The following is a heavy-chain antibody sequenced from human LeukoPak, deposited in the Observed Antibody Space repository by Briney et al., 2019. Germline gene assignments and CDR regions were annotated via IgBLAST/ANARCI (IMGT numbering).Heavy chain of an antibody. CDR1: GGSISSSSYY. CDR3: ARVRGSGPSNYGMDV. V-gene: IGHV4-39*07. J-gene: IGHJ6*02. CDR2: IYYSGST. D-gene: IGHD6-19*01. Sequence: SETLSLTYTVSGGSISSSSYYWGWIRQPPGKGLEWIGSIYYSGSTYYNPSLKSRVTMSVDTSKNQFSLKLSSVTAADTAVYYCARVRGSGPSNYGMDVWGQGTTVTVSS.